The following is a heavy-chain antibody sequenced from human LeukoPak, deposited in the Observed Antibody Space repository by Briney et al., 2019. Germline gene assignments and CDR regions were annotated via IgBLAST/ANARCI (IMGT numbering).Heavy chain of an antibody. J-gene: IGHJ3*01. Sequence: GGSLRLSCVASGFIVSSNYMSWVRQAPGKGLEWVSVIYSGGSTYYADSVKGRFTISRDNSKNTLYLQMNSLRAEDTAVYYCARSSYSSSSSVWGQGTMVTVSS. CDR1: GFIVSSNY. D-gene: IGHD6-6*01. CDR2: IYSGGST. V-gene: IGHV3-53*01. CDR3: ARSSYSSSSSV.